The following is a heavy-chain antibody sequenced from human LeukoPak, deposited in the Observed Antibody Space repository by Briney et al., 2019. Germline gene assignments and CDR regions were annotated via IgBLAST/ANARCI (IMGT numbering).Heavy chain of an antibody. J-gene: IGHJ4*02. CDR1: GYTFTSYG. CDR3: ARDSLYGSGARTPDY. D-gene: IGHD3-10*01. V-gene: IGHV1-18*01. Sequence: GASVKVSCKASGYTFTSYGISWVRQAPGQGLEWMGWISAYNGNTNYAQKLQGRVTITTDESTSTAYMELSSLRSEDTAVYYCARDSLYGSGARTPDYWGQGTLVTVSS. CDR2: ISAYNGNT.